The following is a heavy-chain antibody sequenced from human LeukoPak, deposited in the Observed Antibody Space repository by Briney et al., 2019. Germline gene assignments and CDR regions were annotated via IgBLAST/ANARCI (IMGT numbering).Heavy chain of an antibody. CDR1: GFTFSSYS. CDR2: ISSSSSTI. Sequence: GGSLRLSCAASGFTFSSYSMNWVRQAPGKGLEWVSYISSSSSTIYYAGSVKGRFTISRDNAKNSLYLQMNSLRAEDTAVYYCARADFGQNYYYYYMDVWGKGTTVTVSS. D-gene: IGHD3-16*01. CDR3: ARADFGQNYYYYYMDV. V-gene: IGHV3-48*04. J-gene: IGHJ6*03.